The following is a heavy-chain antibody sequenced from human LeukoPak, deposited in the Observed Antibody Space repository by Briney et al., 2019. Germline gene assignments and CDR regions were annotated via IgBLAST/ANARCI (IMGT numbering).Heavy chain of an antibody. CDR1: GGSVSSGSYY. CDR2: IYYSGST. Sequence: SETLSLTCTVSGGSVSSGSYYWSWIRQPPGKGLEWIGYIYYSGSTNYNPSLKSRVTISVDTSKNQFSQKLSSVTAADTAVYYCASGQGPRTPTRRIDYWGQGTLVTVSS. J-gene: IGHJ4*02. CDR3: ASGQGPRTPTRRIDY. V-gene: IGHV4-61*01. D-gene: IGHD2-15*01.